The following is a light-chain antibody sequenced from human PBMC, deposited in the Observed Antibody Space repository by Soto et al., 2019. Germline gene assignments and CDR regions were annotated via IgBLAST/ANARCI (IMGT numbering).Light chain of an antibody. V-gene: IGLV1-44*01. Sequence: QSVLTQPPSASGTPGQRVTISCSGSSSNIGINAVNWYQQLPGTAPKLLMYDNNQRPSGVPDRVSGSKSGTSASLAISGLQSDDEADYYCASWDDSLSGLLFGTGTKPTVL. CDR2: DNN. CDR3: ASWDDSLSGLL. CDR1: SSNIGINA. J-gene: IGLJ1*01.